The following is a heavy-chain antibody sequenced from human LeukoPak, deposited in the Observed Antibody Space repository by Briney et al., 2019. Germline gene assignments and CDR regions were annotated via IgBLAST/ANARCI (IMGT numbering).Heavy chain of an antibody. Sequence: NTSETLSLTCAVYGGSISSSSYYWGWIRQPPGKGLEWIGSIYYSGSTYYNPSLKSRVTISVDTSKNQFSLKLSSVTAADTAVYYCARGYGGYGIFDYWGQGTLATVSS. V-gene: IGHV4-39*07. J-gene: IGHJ4*02. D-gene: IGHD5-12*01. CDR3: ARGYGGYGIFDY. CDR2: IYYSGST. CDR1: GGSISSSSYY.